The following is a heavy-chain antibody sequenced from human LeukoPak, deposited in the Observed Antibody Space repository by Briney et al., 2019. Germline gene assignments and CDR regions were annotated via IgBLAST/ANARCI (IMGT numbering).Heavy chain of an antibody. CDR1: GYTFTSYY. V-gene: IGHV1-46*01. CDR2: INPSGGST. Sequence: ASVKVSCKASGYTFTSYYMHWVRQAPGQGLEWMGIINPSGGSTSYAQKFQGRVTMTRDTSTSTVYMELSSLRSEDTAVYYCAKDPTGYSSSSEAFDIWGQGTMVTVSS. CDR3: AKDPTGYSSSSEAFDI. J-gene: IGHJ3*02. D-gene: IGHD6-6*01.